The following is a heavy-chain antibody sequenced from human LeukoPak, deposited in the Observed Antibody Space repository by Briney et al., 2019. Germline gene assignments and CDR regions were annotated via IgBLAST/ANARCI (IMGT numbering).Heavy chain of an antibody. Sequence: ASVNVSCKASGYTFTGYYMHWVRQAPGQGLEWMGWINPNSGGTNYAQKLQGRVTMTRDTAISTAYMEVSRLRSEDTAVYYCARDLLDSSSSYNWFAPWGQGTLVPVSS. CDR1: GYTFTGYY. D-gene: IGHD6-6*01. CDR2: INPNSGGT. V-gene: IGHV1-2*02. J-gene: IGHJ5*02. CDR3: ARDLLDSSSSYNWFAP.